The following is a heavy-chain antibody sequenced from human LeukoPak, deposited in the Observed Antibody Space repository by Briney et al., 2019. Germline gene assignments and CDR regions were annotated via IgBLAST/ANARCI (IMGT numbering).Heavy chain of an antibody. CDR3: ARDPGGVYCSGGSCYEDY. CDR2: MNPNSGNT. J-gene: IGHJ4*02. V-gene: IGHV1-8*01. CDR1: GYTFNNYD. D-gene: IGHD2-15*01. Sequence: ASVKVSCKASGYTFNNYDINWVRQAPGQGLEWMGWMNPNSGNTGYAQKFQGRFTLTRETFISTAYMELSSLRSEDTAVYYCARDPGGVYCSGGSCYEDYWGQGTLVTVSS.